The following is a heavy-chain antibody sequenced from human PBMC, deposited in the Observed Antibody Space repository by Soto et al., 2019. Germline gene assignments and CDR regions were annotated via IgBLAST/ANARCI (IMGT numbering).Heavy chain of an antibody. Sequence: QVQLVESGGGVVQPGRSLRLSCAASGFTFSSYGMHWVRQAPGKGLEWVAVISYDGSNKYYADSVKGRFTISRDNSKNTLYLQVNSLRAEDTAVYYCAKDCTSGVCFGGFDYWGQGTLVNVSS. CDR2: ISYDGSNK. CDR3: AKDCTSGVCFGGFDY. CDR1: GFTFSSYG. D-gene: IGHD2-8*01. J-gene: IGHJ4*02. V-gene: IGHV3-30*18.